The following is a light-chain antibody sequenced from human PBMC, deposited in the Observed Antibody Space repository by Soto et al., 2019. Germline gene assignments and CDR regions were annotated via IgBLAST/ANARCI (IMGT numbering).Light chain of an antibody. CDR1: QSISSW. J-gene: IGKJ5*01. Sequence: DLQMTQSPSSVSASVGDRVTITCRASQSISSWLAWYQQKPGTVPKLLIYAASSLQSGVPSRFSGSGVGTEFTLTITSLQPEDFGTYYCQQGDSFPITFGQGTRLEIK. CDR3: QQGDSFPIT. V-gene: IGKV1-12*01. CDR2: AAS.